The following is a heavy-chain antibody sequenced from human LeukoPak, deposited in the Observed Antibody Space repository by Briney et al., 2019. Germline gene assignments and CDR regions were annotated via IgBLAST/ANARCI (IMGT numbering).Heavy chain of an antibody. CDR1: GYTFTSYH. V-gene: IGHV1-8*01. D-gene: IGHD1-26*01. CDR2: MNPNSGDT. J-gene: IGHJ5*02. CDR3: ARGEGGSYKRGDNWFDL. Sequence: ASVKVSCKASGYTFTSYHISWVRQATGQGLEWMGWMNPNSGDTDYAQKFQGRVTLTRDTSISTAYMELSGLRPEDTAVYYCARGEGGSYKRGDNWFDLWGQGTLVTVSS.